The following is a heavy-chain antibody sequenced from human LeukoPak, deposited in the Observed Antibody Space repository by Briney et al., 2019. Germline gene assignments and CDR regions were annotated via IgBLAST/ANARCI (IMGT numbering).Heavy chain of an antibody. D-gene: IGHD3/OR15-3a*01. CDR1: GDSISDYY. V-gene: IGHV4-59*01. CDR3: ARSHSVWTSFDY. Sequence: SETLSLTCAVSGDSISDYYWSWIRQPLGKGLEWIGEVYYSGSTHYNPFLKSRVTISIDTSKNEFSLRLTSVTAADTAVYYCARSHSVWTSFDYWGQGTLVTVSS. J-gene: IGHJ4*02. CDR2: VYYSGST.